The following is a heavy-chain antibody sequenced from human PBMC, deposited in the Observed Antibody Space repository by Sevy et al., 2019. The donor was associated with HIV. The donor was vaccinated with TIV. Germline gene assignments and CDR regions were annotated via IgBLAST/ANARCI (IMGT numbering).Heavy chain of an antibody. J-gene: IGHJ4*02. Sequence: GGSLRLSCAASGFTFRNYWMHWVRQAPGKGLVSVSYIHTDGGSSYYADYVKGRFTISRDNAQNTLYLQMNSLRAEDTAVYYCARAGIGDFWSGYYGIDHWGQGTLVTVSS. CDR1: GFTFRNYW. D-gene: IGHD3-3*01. V-gene: IGHV3-74*01. CDR3: ARAGIGDFWSGYYGIDH. CDR2: IHTDGGSS.